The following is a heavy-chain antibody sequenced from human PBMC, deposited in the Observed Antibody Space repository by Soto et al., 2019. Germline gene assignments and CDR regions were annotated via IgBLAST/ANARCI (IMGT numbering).Heavy chain of an antibody. J-gene: IGHJ4*02. D-gene: IGHD1-26*01. CDR1: GFTFSSYA. V-gene: IGHV3-30-3*01. CDR2: ISYDGSNK. Sequence: QPGGSLRLSCAASGFTFSSYAMHWVRQAPGKGLEWVAVISYDGSNKYYADSVKGRFTISRDNSKNTLYLQMNSLRAEDTAVYYCARDREWELLYYFDYWGQGTLVTVSS. CDR3: ARDREWELLYYFDY.